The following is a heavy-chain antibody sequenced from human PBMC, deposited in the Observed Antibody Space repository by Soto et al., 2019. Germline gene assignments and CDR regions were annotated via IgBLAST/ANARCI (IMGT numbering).Heavy chain of an antibody. J-gene: IGHJ3*02. CDR3: ATSAEAYDSSGYYYRDAFDI. Sequence: EVQLVQSGAEVKKPGESLKISCKGSGYSFTSYWIGWVRQMPGKGLEWMGIIYPGDSDTRYSPSFQGQVTISADKSISTAYLQWSSLKASDTAMYYCATSAEAYDSSGYYYRDAFDIWGQGTMVTVSS. CDR2: IYPGDSDT. CDR1: GYSFTSYW. D-gene: IGHD3-22*01. V-gene: IGHV5-51*01.